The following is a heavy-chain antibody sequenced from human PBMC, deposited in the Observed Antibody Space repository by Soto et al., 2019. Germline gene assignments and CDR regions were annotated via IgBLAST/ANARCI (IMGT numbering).Heavy chain of an antibody. Sequence: SETLSLTCTVSGGSISSYYWSWIRQPPGKGLEWIGYIYYSGSTNYNPSLKSRVTISVDTSKNQFSLKLSSVTAADTAVYYCARDRQLLSPYYYYGMDVWGQGTTVTVSS. CDR2: IYYSGST. CDR1: GGSISSYY. D-gene: IGHD2-2*01. V-gene: IGHV4-59*01. CDR3: ARDRQLLSPYYYYGMDV. J-gene: IGHJ6*02.